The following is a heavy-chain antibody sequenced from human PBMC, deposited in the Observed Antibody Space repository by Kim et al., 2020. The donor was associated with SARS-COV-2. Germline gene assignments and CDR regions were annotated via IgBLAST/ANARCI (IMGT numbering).Heavy chain of an antibody. CDR1: GGSFSGYY. CDR2: INHSGST. Sequence: SETLSLTCAVYGGSFSGYYWSWIRQPPGKGLEWIGEINHSGSTNYNPSLKSRVTISVDTSKNQFSLKLSSVTAADTAVYYCARGGLRATRGMDVWGQGTT. CDR3: ARGGLRATRGMDV. V-gene: IGHV4-34*01. J-gene: IGHJ6*02. D-gene: IGHD5-12*01.